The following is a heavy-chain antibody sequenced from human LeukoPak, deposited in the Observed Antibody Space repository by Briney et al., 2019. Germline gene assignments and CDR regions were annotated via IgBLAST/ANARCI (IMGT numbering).Heavy chain of an antibody. D-gene: IGHD1-1*01. V-gene: IGHV4-59*01. CDR3: ARGRVSSSTWYSTYYYYFYMDV. CDR1: GGSISSYY. J-gene: IGHJ6*03. CDR2: ADHTGST. Sequence: SETLSLTCTVSGGSISSYYWGWIRQPPGKGLEWIGYADHTGSTNFNPSLNGRVSISRDTTKNLFSLRLRSVTAADTAVYFCARGRVSSSTWYSTYYYYFYMDVWGKGTTVTVSS.